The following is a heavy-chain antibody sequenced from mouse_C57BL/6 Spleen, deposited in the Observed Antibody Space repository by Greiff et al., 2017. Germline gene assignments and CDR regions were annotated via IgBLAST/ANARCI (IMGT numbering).Heavy chain of an antibody. CDR3: AREGSSGYVNAMDY. J-gene: IGHJ4*01. D-gene: IGHD3-2*02. V-gene: IGHV1-81*01. Sequence: QVQLKQSGAELARPGASVKLSCKASGYTFTSYGISWVKQRTGQGLEWIGEIYPRSGNTYYNEKFKGKATLTADKSSSTAYMELRSLTSEDSAVYFCAREGSSGYVNAMDYWGQGTSVTVSS. CDR2: IYPRSGNT. CDR1: GYTFTSYG.